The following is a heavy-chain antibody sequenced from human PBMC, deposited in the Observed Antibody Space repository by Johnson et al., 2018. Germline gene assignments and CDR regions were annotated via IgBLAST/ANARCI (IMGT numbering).Heavy chain of an antibody. CDR3: ARRIHRWSYYFDY. Sequence: QVQLQESGPGLVKPSGTLSLTCAVSGGSISSTYWWTWVRQPPGKGLEWIGEIFHSGSTNYNPSLKRRVTISVDKSKNQFSLKLSSVTAADTAVYFCARRIHRWSYYFDYWGQGALVTVSS. J-gene: IGHJ4*02. CDR2: IFHSGST. CDR1: GGSISSTYW. V-gene: IGHV4-4*02. D-gene: IGHD5-18*01.